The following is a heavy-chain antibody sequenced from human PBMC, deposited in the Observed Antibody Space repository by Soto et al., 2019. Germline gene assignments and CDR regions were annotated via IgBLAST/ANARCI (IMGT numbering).Heavy chain of an antibody. CDR2: ISGSGGST. Sequence: GSLRLSCAASGFTFSSYAMSWVRQAPGKGLEWVSAISGSGGSTYYADSVKGRFTISRDNSKNTLYLQMNSLRAEDTAVYYCAKDGQASRDYYYYSYMDVWGKGTTVTVSS. D-gene: IGHD3-10*01. V-gene: IGHV3-23*01. CDR3: AKDGQASRDYYYYSYMDV. CDR1: GFTFSSYA. J-gene: IGHJ6*03.